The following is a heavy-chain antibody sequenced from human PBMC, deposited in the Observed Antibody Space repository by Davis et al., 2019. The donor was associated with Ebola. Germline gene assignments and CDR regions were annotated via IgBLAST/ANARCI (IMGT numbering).Heavy chain of an antibody. J-gene: IGHJ6*02. CDR3: ARVGGSDGYYYYGMDV. Sequence: ASVKVSCKASGYTFTSYGISWVRQAPGQGLEWMGWISAYNGNTNYAQKLQGRVTMTTDTSTSTAYMELRSLRSEDTAMYYCARVGGSDGYYYYGMDVWGQGTTVTVSS. V-gene: IGHV1-18*01. D-gene: IGHD2-8*01. CDR2: ISAYNGNT. CDR1: GYTFTSYG.